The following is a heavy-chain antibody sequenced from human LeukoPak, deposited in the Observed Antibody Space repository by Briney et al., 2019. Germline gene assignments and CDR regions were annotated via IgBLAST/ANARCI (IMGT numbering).Heavy chain of an antibody. V-gene: IGHV1-18*01. CDR2: ISAYNGNT. J-gene: IGHJ3*02. Sequence: GASVKVSCKASGYTFTGYGISWVRQAPGQGLEWMGWISAYNGNTNYAQKLQGRVTMTTDTSTSTAYMELRSLRSDDTAVYYCARVGDYGDYENDAFDIWGQGTMVTVSS. D-gene: IGHD4-17*01. CDR1: GYTFTGYG. CDR3: ARVGDYGDYENDAFDI.